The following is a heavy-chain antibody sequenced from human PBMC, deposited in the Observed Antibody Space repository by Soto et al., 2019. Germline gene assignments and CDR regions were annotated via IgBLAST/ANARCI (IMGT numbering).Heavy chain of an antibody. Sequence: QVTLKESGPVLVNPTETLTLTCTVSGFSLSNARMGVSWIRQPPGKALEWLAHIFSNDEKSYSTSLKSRLTISKDTSKSQVVLTMTNMDPVDTATYYCARILEVLLPVYYYYYMDVWGKGTTVTVSS. D-gene: IGHD2-15*01. J-gene: IGHJ6*03. CDR3: ARILEVLLPVYYYYYMDV. V-gene: IGHV2-26*01. CDR2: IFSNDEK. CDR1: GFSLSNARMG.